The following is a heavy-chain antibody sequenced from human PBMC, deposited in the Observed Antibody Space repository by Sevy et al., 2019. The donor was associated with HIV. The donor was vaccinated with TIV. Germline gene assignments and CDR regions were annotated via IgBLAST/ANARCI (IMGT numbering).Heavy chain of an antibody. D-gene: IGHD3-22*01. J-gene: IGHJ4*02. CDR3: TTGAYYYDSGGYRGFDY. CDR2: IKSKTDGGTT. Sequence: GGSLRLSCVASGFTFNNAWMSWVRQAPGKGLEWVGRIKSKTDGGTTDYAAPVKGRFTISRDDSKNTLYLQMNSLKTEDTAVYYCTTGAYYYDSGGYRGFDYWGQGTLVTVSS. CDR1: GFTFNNAW. V-gene: IGHV3-15*01.